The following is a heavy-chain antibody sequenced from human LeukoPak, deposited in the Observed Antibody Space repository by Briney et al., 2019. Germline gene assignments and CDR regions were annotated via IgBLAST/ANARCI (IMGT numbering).Heavy chain of an antibody. V-gene: IGHV1-18*01. D-gene: IGHD1-7*01. J-gene: IGHJ3*02. Sequence: GASVTVSCKASGYTFTSYGISWVRQAPGRELEGMGWISAYNGNTNYAQKLQGRVTMTTDTSTSTTYRTLRTLASAEPPVYTCARSSGTADDAFDIWGQGKMVTVSS. CDR1: GYTFTSYG. CDR3: ARSSGTADDAFDI. CDR2: ISAYNGNT.